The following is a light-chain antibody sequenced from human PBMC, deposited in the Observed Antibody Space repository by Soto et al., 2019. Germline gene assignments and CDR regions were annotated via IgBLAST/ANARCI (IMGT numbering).Light chain of an antibody. V-gene: IGKV1-33*01. CDR2: DAS. Sequence: IHMTHSPSALSASVVDRVTITCQASQDISDVLNWYQQQPGKAPKVLIYDASKLQTGVPSRFSGRGSGKDFTFTISSLQPDDSGTYYCQQFYDLPITFGQGTRLEIK. CDR1: QDISDV. CDR3: QQFYDLPIT. J-gene: IGKJ5*01.